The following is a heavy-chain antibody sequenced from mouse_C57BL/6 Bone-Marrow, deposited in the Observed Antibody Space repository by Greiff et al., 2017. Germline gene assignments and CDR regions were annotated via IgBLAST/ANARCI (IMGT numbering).Heavy chain of an antibody. V-gene: IGHV5-6*01. J-gene: IGHJ2*01. CDR1: GFPFSSYG. CDR3: ARQAASQDY. Sequence: EVKLMESGGDLVKPGGSLKLSCAASGFPFSSYGMSWVRQTPDQRLEWVATISTGGSYTYYPDSVKGRFTISRDKAKNTRYLQMSSLKSEDTAMYDCARQAASQDYWGQGTTLTVSS. CDR2: ISTGGSYT. D-gene: IGHD3-3*01.